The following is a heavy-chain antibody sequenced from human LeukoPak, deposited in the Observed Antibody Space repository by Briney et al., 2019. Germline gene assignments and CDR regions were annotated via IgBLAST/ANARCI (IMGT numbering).Heavy chain of an antibody. CDR1: GGSISSSNW. Sequence: SGTLSLTCAVSGGSISSSNWWSWVRQPPGKGLEWIGEIYHSGSTNYNPSLKSRVTISVDTSKNQFSLKLSSVTAADTAVYYCARDYYDSSGYFRGAFDIWGQGTMVTVSS. CDR3: ARDYYDSSGYFRGAFDI. D-gene: IGHD3-22*01. CDR2: IYHSGST. J-gene: IGHJ3*02. V-gene: IGHV4-4*02.